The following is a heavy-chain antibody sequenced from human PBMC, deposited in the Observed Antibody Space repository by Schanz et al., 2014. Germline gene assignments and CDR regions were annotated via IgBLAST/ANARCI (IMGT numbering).Heavy chain of an antibody. Sequence: QVQLVQSGGEMKKPGASVKVSCKASGYTFTDYGLSWVRQAPGQGLEWLGWITAYNGDTNYALKLQGRVTMTTDTSTSTAYMELRSLRSDDTAVYYCARVQDDILTGSEYYYGMDVWGQGTTVTVSS. CDR1: GYTFTDYG. D-gene: IGHD3-9*01. CDR3: ARVQDDILTGSEYYYGMDV. J-gene: IGHJ6*02. CDR2: ITAYNGDT. V-gene: IGHV1-18*01.